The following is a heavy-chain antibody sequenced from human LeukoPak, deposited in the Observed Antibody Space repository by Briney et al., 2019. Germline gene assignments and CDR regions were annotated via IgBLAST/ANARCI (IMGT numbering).Heavy chain of an antibody. D-gene: IGHD3-3*01. Sequence: GGSLRLSCAASGFTFDDYAMHWVRQAPGKGLEWVSGISWNSGSIGYADSVKGRFTISGDNAKNSLYLQMNSLRAEDTALYYCAKGITIFGVVIIQDYFDYWGQGTLVTVSS. V-gene: IGHV3-9*01. CDR1: GFTFDDYA. CDR3: AKGITIFGVVIIQDYFDY. CDR2: ISWNSGSI. J-gene: IGHJ4*02.